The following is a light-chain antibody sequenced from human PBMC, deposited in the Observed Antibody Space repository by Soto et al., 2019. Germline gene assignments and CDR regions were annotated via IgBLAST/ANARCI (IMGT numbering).Light chain of an antibody. Sequence: QAVLTQSPSASASLGASVKLTCTLSSGHSFYAIAWHQQQPEKGPRYLMKLNSDGSHSKGDGIPDRFSGSSSGAERYLIISSLQSEDEADYYCQTWGTGIHVFGTGTKVTVL. V-gene: IGLV4-69*01. CDR3: QTWGTGIHV. CDR1: SGHSFYA. CDR2: LNSDGSH. J-gene: IGLJ1*01.